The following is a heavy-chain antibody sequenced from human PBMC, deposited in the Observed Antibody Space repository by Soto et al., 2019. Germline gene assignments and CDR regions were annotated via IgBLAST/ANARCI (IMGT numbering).Heavy chain of an antibody. J-gene: IGHJ6*02. CDR1: GFTFSSYA. Sequence: GGSLRLSCSASGFTFSSYAMNWVRQAPGKGLEWVSGIGGSGESTYYPDSVKGRFTISRDTSKNTLYLEMNSLRVEDTAVYYCAKDPRYDFWSGYYNFAMDVWGQGTTVTVSS. CDR2: IGGSGEST. V-gene: IGHV3-23*01. D-gene: IGHD3-3*01. CDR3: AKDPRYDFWSGYYNFAMDV.